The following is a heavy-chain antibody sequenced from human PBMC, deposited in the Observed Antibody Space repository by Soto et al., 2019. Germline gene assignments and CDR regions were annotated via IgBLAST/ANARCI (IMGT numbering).Heavy chain of an antibody. J-gene: IGHJ4*02. CDR3: ASSIVVVTALDY. V-gene: IGHV1-3*05. Sequence: QVQLVQSGAAEKKPGASVKVSCKASGYTFTSYAMHWVRQAPGLRLEWMGWINAGNGNTKYSQKFQGRVTITRDTSASTADMKLSSLRSEDTAVDYGASSIVVVTALDYWGQGTLVTVSS. CDR2: INAGNGNT. CDR1: GYTFTSYA. D-gene: IGHD2-21*02.